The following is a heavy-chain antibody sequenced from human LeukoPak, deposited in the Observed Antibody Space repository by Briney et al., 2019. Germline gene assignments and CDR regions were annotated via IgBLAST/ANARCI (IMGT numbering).Heavy chain of an antibody. J-gene: IGHJ4*02. D-gene: IGHD2/OR15-2a*01. V-gene: IGHV3-23*01. Sequence: GGSLRLSCAASGFTFSSYAMSWVRQAPGKGLEWVSGISGSDGSTNYADSVKGRFTISRENSKNTLYLQMNSLTAEDTAVYYCAKDSAKKYDDCWGQGTLVTVSS. CDR2: ISGSDGST. CDR1: GFTFSSYA. CDR3: AKDSAKKYDDC.